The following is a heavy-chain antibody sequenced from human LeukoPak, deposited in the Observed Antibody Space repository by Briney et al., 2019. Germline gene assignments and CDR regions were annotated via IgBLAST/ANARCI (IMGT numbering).Heavy chain of an antibody. Sequence: GGSLRLSCAASGLTFDDYGMSWVRQAPGKGLEWVSGINWNGGSTGYADSVKGRFTISRDNAKNSLYLQMNSLRAEDTALYYCARTTLTHDYGDYLGYFDYWGQGTLVTVSS. V-gene: IGHV3-20*04. J-gene: IGHJ4*02. CDR1: GLTFDDYG. D-gene: IGHD4-17*01. CDR3: ARTTLTHDYGDYLGYFDY. CDR2: INWNGGST.